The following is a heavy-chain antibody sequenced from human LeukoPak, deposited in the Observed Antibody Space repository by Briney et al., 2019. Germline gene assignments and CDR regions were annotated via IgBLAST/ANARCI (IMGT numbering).Heavy chain of an antibody. V-gene: IGHV4-61*02. J-gene: IGHJ4*02. CDR1: GGSISSGSYY. CDR2: IYTSGST. Sequence: PSQTLSLTCTVSGGSISSGSYYWSWIRQPAGKGLEWIGRIYTSGSTNYNPSLKSRVTISVDTSKNQFSLKLSSVTAADTAVYYCARGWGVQLFDYWGQGTLVTVSS. D-gene: IGHD3-16*01. CDR3: ARGWGVQLFDY.